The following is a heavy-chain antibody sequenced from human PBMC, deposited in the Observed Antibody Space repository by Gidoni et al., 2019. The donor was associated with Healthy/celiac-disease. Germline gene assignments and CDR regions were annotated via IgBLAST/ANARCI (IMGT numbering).Heavy chain of an antibody. CDR2: ISDDGSNK. Sequence: QVQLVESGGGVVQPGRALRLSCAASGFTFSRYARHWVRQAPGKGLEWVAFISDDGSNKYYADSVNGRFTISRDNSKNTLYLQMNSLRAEDTAVYYCARDGRITMVRGVIPPLDYWGQGTLVTVSS. CDR3: ARDGRITMVRGVIPPLDY. J-gene: IGHJ4*02. V-gene: IGHV3-30-3*01. CDR1: GFTFSRYA. D-gene: IGHD3-10*01.